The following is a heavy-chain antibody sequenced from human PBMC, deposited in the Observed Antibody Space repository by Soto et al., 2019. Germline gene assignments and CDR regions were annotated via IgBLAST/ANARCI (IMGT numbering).Heavy chain of an antibody. J-gene: IGHJ4*02. D-gene: IGHD3-3*01. CDR1: GFTFSSYA. Sequence: GGSLRLSCAASGFTFSSYAMSWVRQAPGKGLEWVSAISGSGGSTYYADSVKGRFTISRDNSKNTLYLQMNSLRAEDTAVYYCATEYYDFWSGYYPYYFDYWGQGTLVTVSS. CDR3: ATEYYDFWSGYYPYYFDY. CDR2: ISGSGGST. V-gene: IGHV3-23*01.